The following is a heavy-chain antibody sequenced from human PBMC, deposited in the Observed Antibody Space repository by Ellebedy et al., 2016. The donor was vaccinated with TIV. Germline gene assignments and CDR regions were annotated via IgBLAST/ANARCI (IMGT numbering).Heavy chain of an antibody. V-gene: IGHV1-69*13. CDR2: IIPIFGTA. D-gene: IGHD5-18*01. CDR3: ARDRDLDQSRAAMADDAFDI. CDR1: GGTFSSYA. Sequence: SVKVSXXASGGTFSSYAISWVRQAPGQGLEWMGGIIPIFGTANYAQKFQGRVTITADESTSTAYMELSSLRSEDTAVYYCARDRDLDQSRAAMADDAFDIWGQGTMVTVSS. J-gene: IGHJ3*02.